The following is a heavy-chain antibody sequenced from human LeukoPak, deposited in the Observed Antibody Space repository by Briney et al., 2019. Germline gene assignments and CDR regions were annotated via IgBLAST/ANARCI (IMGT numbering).Heavy chain of an antibody. Sequence: GGSLRLSCAASGFTFSSYWMSWVRQAPGKGLEWVANIKQDGSEKYYVDSEKGRFTISRDNANNSLYLQMNSLRAENTAVYYCATRDRYFDWRYSGSFDYWGQGTLVTVSS. D-gene: IGHD3-9*01. CDR2: IKQDGSEK. CDR1: GFTFSSYW. V-gene: IGHV3-7*03. CDR3: ATRDRYFDWRYSGSFDY. J-gene: IGHJ4*02.